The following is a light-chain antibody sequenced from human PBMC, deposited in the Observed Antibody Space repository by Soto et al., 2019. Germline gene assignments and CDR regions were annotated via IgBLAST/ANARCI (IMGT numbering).Light chain of an antibody. Sequence: DIQMTHSPSTLSASVGDSVTITCRASQSITTWLAWYQQRPGKAPKLLIYDASSLESGVPSRFSGSGSGTEFTLTISSLQPDDFATYYCQQYSSSSEWTFGQGTKVDIK. CDR1: QSITTW. CDR2: DAS. J-gene: IGKJ1*01. V-gene: IGKV1-5*01. CDR3: QQYSSSSEWT.